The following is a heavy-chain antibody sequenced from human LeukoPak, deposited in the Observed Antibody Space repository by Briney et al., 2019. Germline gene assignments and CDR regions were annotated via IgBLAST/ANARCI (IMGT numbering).Heavy chain of an antibody. Sequence: GASAKVSCKASGYTFTSYGISWVRQAPGQGLEWMGWISAYNGNTNYAQKLQGRVTMTTDTSTSTAYMELRSLRSDDTAVYYCARDRTDIVVVPAAPDYWGQGTLVTVSS. CDR2: ISAYNGNT. D-gene: IGHD2-2*01. J-gene: IGHJ4*02. CDR3: ARDRTDIVVVPAAPDY. CDR1: GYTFTSYG. V-gene: IGHV1-18*01.